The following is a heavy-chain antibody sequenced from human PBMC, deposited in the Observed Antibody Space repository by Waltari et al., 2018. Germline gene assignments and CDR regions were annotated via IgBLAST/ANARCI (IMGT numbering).Heavy chain of an antibody. CDR1: GGSFRGYY. J-gene: IGHJ4*02. V-gene: IGHV4-34*01. Sequence: QVQLQQWGAGLLKPSETLSLTCAVYGGSFRGYYWSWLRQPPGTGLEWIGEINHSGSTNYNPSLKSRVTISVDTSKNQFSLKLSSVTAADTAVYYCARGPRRVLRFLEWLSQTGTYFDYWGQGTLVTVSS. CDR3: ARGPRRVLRFLEWLSQTGTYFDY. D-gene: IGHD3-3*01. CDR2: INHSGST.